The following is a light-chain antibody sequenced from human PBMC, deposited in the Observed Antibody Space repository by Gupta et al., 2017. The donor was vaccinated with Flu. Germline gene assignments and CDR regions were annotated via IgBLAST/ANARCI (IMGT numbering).Light chain of an antibody. Sequence: DIHMTQSPSTLSASVGDRVTITCRASQSISSWLAWYQQKPGKAPKLLIYKASSLKSGVPSRFSGSGSGTEFTLTISSLQPDDFATYYCQQYDSFSATFGQGTKVEFK. CDR3: QQYDSFSAT. V-gene: IGKV1-5*03. CDR1: QSISSW. J-gene: IGKJ1*01. CDR2: KAS.